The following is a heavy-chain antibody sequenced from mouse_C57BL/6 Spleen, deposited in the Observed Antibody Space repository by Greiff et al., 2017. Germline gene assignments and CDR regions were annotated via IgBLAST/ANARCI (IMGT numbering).Heavy chain of an antibody. V-gene: IGHV5-9-1*02. J-gene: IGHJ3*01. Sequence: EVKLVESGEGLVKPGGSLKLSCAASGFTFSSYAMSWVRQTPEKRLEWVAYISSGGDYIYYADTVKGRFTISRDNTRNTLYLQMSSLKSEDTAMNYCTRAAQARDWFADWGQGTLVTVSA. CDR2: ISSGGDYI. CDR3: TRAAQARDWFAD. CDR1: GFTFSSYA. D-gene: IGHD3-2*02.